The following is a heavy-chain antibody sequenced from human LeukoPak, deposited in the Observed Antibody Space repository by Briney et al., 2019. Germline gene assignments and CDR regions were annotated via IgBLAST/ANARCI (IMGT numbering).Heavy chain of an antibody. D-gene: IGHD1-1*01. Sequence: GGSLRLSCAASGFTFSSYSMNWVRQAPGKGLEWVSSISSSSSYIYYADSVKGRFTISRDNAKNSLYLQMNSLRAEDTAVYYCAKDLPRIRLEYYFDYWGQGTLVTVSS. CDR2: ISSSSSYI. CDR1: GFTFSSYS. J-gene: IGHJ4*02. CDR3: AKDLPRIRLEYYFDY. V-gene: IGHV3-21*01.